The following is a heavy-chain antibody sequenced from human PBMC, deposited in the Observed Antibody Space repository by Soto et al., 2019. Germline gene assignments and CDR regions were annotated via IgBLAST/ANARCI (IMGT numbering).Heavy chain of an antibody. Sequence: VQLVESGGGLVQPGRSLRLSCAASGFTFDDYAMHWVRQAPGKGLEWVSGISWNSGSIGYADSVKGRFTISRDNAKNSLYLQMNSLRAEDTALYYCAKDSSSWYSWFDPWGQGTLVTVSS. J-gene: IGHJ5*02. V-gene: IGHV3-9*01. CDR1: GFTFDDYA. CDR3: AKDSSSWYSWFDP. D-gene: IGHD6-13*01. CDR2: ISWNSGSI.